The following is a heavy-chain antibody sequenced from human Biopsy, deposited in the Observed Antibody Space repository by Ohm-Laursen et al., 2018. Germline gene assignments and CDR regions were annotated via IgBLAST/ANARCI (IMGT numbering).Heavy chain of an antibody. J-gene: IGHJ6*02. V-gene: IGHV1-8*01. CDR2: MNPNTGNT. Sequence: SVTASCQASGHTLTSYNFDWVRQASGHGLEWMGWMNPNTGNTAYAQKFQCRVTMTRNTSISTAFMEMTSLRSEDTVIYSCAMSSGWNRRYGMDAWGQGTTVTVSS. CDR1: GHTLTSYN. D-gene: IGHD6-19*01. CDR3: AMSSGWNRRYGMDA.